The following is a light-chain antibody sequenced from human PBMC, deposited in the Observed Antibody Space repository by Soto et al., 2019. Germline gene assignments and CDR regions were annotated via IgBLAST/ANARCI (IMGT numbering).Light chain of an antibody. J-gene: IGKJ1*01. Sequence: SLAVYLVESATINCKSSQSIFYSSNNKNYLAWYQQKPGQPPKLLIYWASTRESGVPDRFSGSGSGTDFTLTISSLQAEDVAVYHCQQYYSSPTWTFGQGTKVDIK. CDR1: QSIFYSSNNKNY. CDR2: WAS. V-gene: IGKV4-1*01. CDR3: QQYYSSPTWT.